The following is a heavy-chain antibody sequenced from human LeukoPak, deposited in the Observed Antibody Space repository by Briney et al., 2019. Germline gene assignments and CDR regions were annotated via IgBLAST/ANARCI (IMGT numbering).Heavy chain of an antibody. D-gene: IGHD2-15*01. CDR2: IRSKAYGGTT. CDR3: AAATPDLKRVGAFDI. Sequence: PGGSLRLSCTASGFTFGDYAMSWVRQAPGKGLEWVGFIRSKAYGGTTEYAASVKGRFTISRDDSKSIAYLQMNSLKTEDTAVYYRAAATPDLKRVGAFDIWGQGTMVTVSS. J-gene: IGHJ3*02. V-gene: IGHV3-49*04. CDR1: GFTFGDYA.